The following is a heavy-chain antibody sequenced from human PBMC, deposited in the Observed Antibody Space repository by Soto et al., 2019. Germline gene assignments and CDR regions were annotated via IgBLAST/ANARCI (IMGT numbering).Heavy chain of an antibody. J-gene: IGHJ3*02. D-gene: IGHD6-19*01. V-gene: IGHV1-46*01. Sequence: QVQLVQSGAEVKKPGASVKVSCKASGYTFINYYMHWVRQAPGQGLEWMGIINPNGGSTTYAQKFQGRVTLTRDTSTNTVNREVSSLRSEDTAVYYCAREKWLVRRNDPFDIWGQGTMVTVSS. CDR1: GYTFINYY. CDR3: AREKWLVRRNDPFDI. CDR2: INPNGGST.